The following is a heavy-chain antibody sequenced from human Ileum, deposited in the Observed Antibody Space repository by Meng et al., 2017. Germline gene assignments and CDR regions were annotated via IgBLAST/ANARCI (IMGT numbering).Heavy chain of an antibody. CDR1: GFTFSEHW. CDR2: ISKDGNGL. V-gene: IGHV3-74*01. CDR3: TNDRITD. Sequence: GESLKISCAAAGFTFSEHWMHWVRQVPGKGPVWVGSISKDGNGLNYAESVKGRFTISRDNARDRVYLVMNSLRAEDTALYHCTNDRITDWGQGTLVTVSS. D-gene: IGHD3-10*01. J-gene: IGHJ1*01.